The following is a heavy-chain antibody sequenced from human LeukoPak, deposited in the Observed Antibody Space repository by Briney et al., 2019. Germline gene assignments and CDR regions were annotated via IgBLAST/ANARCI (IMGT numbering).Heavy chain of an antibody. V-gene: IGHV3-7*01. D-gene: IGHD1-14*01. CDR2: IKQDGSEK. Sequence: GGSLRLSCAASGFSFRSYWMTWVRQAPGKGLDWVANIKQDGSEKYYVDSVKGRFTISRDNAKNTVHLQMNSLRDDDTAVYYCARANPADFNLWGRGTLVTVSS. J-gene: IGHJ2*01. CDR1: GFSFRSYW. CDR3: ARANPADFNL.